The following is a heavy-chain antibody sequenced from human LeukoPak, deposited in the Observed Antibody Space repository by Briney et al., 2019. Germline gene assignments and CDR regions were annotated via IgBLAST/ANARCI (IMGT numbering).Heavy chain of an antibody. J-gene: IGHJ4*02. V-gene: IGHV4-59*11. CDR3: ARDLLV. Sequence: SETLSLTCTVSGGSISSHYWSWIRQPPGKGLEWIGYIYYSGSTNYNPSLKSRVTISVDTSKNQFSLKLSSVTAADTAVYYCARDLLVWGQGTLVTVSS. CDR2: IYYSGST. CDR1: GGSISSHY.